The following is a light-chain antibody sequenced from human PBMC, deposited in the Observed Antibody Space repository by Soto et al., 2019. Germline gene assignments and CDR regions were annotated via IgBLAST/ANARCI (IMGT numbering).Light chain of an antibody. CDR1: RSDVGFYNY. Sequence: QSLLTQPRSVSGSPGQSVTISCTGTRSDVGFYNYVSWYQQHPVKAPKIIIYDVTNRPSGAPDRFSCSKSSNTTPLTISGLQAEDEADYYCCSYAGSYAFFFGTGTKV. CDR3: CSYAGSYAFF. J-gene: IGLJ1*01. V-gene: IGLV2-11*01. CDR2: DVT.